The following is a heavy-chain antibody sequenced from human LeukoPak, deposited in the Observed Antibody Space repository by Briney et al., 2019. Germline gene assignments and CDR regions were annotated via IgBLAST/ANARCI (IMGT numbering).Heavy chain of an antibody. CDR3: AAGSSGGGNSVPLDY. Sequence: GSSVNVSCKASGGTFSSYAISWVRQAPGQGLEWMGGIIPIFGTANYAQKFQGRVTITADESTSTAYMELSSLRSEDTAVYYCAAGSSGGGNSVPLDYWGQGTLVTVSS. D-gene: IGHD4-23*01. V-gene: IGHV1-69*01. J-gene: IGHJ4*02. CDR1: GGTFSSYA. CDR2: IIPIFGTA.